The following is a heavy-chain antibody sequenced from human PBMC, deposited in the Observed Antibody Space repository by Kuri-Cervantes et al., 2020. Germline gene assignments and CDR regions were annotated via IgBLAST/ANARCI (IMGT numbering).Heavy chain of an antibody. D-gene: IGHD6-13*01. V-gene: IGHV3-23*01. CDR1: GFTFSSYA. J-gene: IGHJ4*02. CDR3: ARDWGIAAEKGDY. Sequence: GGSLRLSCAASGFTFSSYAMSWVRRAPGKGLEWVSAISGSGGSTYYADSVKGRFTISRDNSKNTLYLQMNSLRAEDTAVYYCARDWGIAAEKGDYWGQGTLVTVSS. CDR2: ISGSGGST.